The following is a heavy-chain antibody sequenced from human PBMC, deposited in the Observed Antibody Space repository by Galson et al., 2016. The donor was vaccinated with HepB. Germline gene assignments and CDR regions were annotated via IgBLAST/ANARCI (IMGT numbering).Heavy chain of an antibody. CDR1: GYIFNNFW. J-gene: IGHJ4*02. V-gene: IGHV5-10-1*01. D-gene: IGHD6-6*01. Sequence: QSGAEVKKPGESLTISCKGSGYIFNNFWITWVRQMPGKGLEWMGRIDPTDSHIDYSPSFQGHVTFSIDKSVSTAYLQWSSLTASDNAMYYCGKEGTVAARPERGQGTLVTVSS. CDR3: GKEGTVAARPE. CDR2: IDPTDSHI.